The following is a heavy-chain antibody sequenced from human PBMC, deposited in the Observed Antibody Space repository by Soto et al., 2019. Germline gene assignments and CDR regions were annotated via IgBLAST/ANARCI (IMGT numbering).Heavy chain of an antibody. CDR1: GDSIRSYY. J-gene: IGHJ4*02. V-gene: IGHV4-59*01. D-gene: IGHD3-22*01. CDR3: ARDGDRIGYYAFDY. Sequence: SETLSLTCTVSGDSIRSYYWNWIRQPPGKGLEWIGYVSYSGGTNYNPSLKSRVTISLDTSKNQFSLKLSSVTAADTAVYYCARDGDRIGYYAFDYWGQAGLVTVSS. CDR2: VSYSGGT.